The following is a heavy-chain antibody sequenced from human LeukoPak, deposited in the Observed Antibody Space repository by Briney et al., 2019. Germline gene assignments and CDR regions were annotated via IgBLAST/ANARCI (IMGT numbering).Heavy chain of an antibody. V-gene: IGHV3-23*01. D-gene: IGHD3-9*01. Sequence: PGGSLRLSCAASGFIFRNYAMSWVRQAPGKGLEWVSAITGSGDTTYCADSVKGRFTISRDNSKNALYVEMNTLRAEDTAVYYCVKWGDYDILTGYYVPDFWGQGTLVTVSS. CDR2: ITGSGDTT. CDR1: GFIFRNYA. J-gene: IGHJ4*02. CDR3: VKWGDYDILTGYYVPDF.